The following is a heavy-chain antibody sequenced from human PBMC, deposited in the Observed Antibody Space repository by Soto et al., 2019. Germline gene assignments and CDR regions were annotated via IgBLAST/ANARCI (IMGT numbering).Heavy chain of an antibody. Sequence: GGSLRLSCAASGFTFSNAWMNWVHQAPGKGLEWVGRIKSKTDGGTTDYAAPVKGRFTISRDDSKNTLYLQMNSLKTEDTAVYYCTTTLYDFWSGYFYYYYYGMDVWGQGTTVTVSS. CDR3: TTTLYDFWSGYFYYYYYGMDV. V-gene: IGHV3-15*07. CDR2: IKSKTDGGTT. D-gene: IGHD3-3*01. CDR1: GFTFSNAW. J-gene: IGHJ6*02.